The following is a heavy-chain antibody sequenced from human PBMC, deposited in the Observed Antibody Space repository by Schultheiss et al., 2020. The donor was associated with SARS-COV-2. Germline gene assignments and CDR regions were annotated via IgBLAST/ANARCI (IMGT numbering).Heavy chain of an antibody. CDR3: ASNPTPHYYDSSIAYAEYFQH. CDR2: IIPIFGAA. D-gene: IGHD3-22*01. CDR1: GGTFSSYA. Sequence: SVKVSCKASGGTFSSYAISWVRQAPGQGLEWMGRIIPIFGAANYAQKFQDRVTITADESTSTAYMELSSLRSEDTAVYYCASNPTPHYYDSSIAYAEYFQHWGQGTLVTVSS. J-gene: IGHJ1*01. V-gene: IGHV1-69*13.